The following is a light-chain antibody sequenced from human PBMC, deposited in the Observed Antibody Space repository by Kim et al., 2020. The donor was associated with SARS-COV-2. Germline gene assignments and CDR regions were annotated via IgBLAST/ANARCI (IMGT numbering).Light chain of an antibody. CDR3: CSYATFFWV. Sequence: QSALTQPASVSGSPGQSITISCTGTSKDVGSYNLVSWYQQHPGKAPKLMIYEVSHRPLGVSNRFSGSKSDNTASLTISGLQTEDEADYYCCSYATFFWVFGGGTKVTVL. J-gene: IGLJ3*02. CDR2: EVS. V-gene: IGLV2-23*02. CDR1: SKDVGSYNL.